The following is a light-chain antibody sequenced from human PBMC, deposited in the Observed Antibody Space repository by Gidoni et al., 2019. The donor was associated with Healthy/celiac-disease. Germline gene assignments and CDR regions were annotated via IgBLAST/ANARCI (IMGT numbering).Light chain of an antibody. CDR2: EVS. J-gene: IGLJ2*01. V-gene: IGLV2-14*01. CDR3: SSYTSSSTVV. Sequence: QSALTQPASVSGSPGPSITIPCTGTSSDVGGYNYVSWYQQHPGKAPKLMIYEVSNRPSGVPDRFSGSKSGNTASLTISGLQAEDEADYYCSSYTSSSTVVFGGGTKLTVL. CDR1: SSDVGGYNY.